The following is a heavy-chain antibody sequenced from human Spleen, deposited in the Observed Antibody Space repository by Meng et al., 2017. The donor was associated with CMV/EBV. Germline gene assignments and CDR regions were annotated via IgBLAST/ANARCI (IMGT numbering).Heavy chain of an antibody. D-gene: IGHD3-3*01. CDR3: ARGDSWSGYYNYIDY. V-gene: IGHV3-33*08. J-gene: IGHJ4*02. CDR2: MWYDGSNK. Sequence: GESLKISCAASGISLDVYGMSWVRQAPGKGLEWVAVMWYDGSNKYYADSVKGRFTIFRDNSKNTLSLQMDSLRAEDTAVYYCARGDSWSGYYNYIDYWGQGTLVTVSS. CDR1: GISLDVYG.